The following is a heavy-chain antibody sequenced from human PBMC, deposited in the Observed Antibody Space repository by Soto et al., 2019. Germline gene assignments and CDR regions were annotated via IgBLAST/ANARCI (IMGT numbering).Heavy chain of an antibody. Sequence: PGGSLRLSCAASGFTVSSNYMSWVRQAPGKGLEWVSVIYSGGSTYYADSVKGRFTISRDNSKNTLYLQMNSLRAEDTAVYYCARGLYDYSNYNEIPNDAFDIWGQGTMVTVSS. D-gene: IGHD4-4*01. J-gene: IGHJ3*02. CDR1: GFTVSSNY. CDR2: IYSGGST. V-gene: IGHV3-53*01. CDR3: ARGLYDYSNYNEIPNDAFDI.